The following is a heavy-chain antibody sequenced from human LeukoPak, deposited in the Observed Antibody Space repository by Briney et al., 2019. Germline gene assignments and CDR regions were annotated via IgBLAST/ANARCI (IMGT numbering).Heavy chain of an antibody. J-gene: IGHJ4*02. CDR3: ARRKGGDFIDN. D-gene: IGHD2-21*02. V-gene: IGHV4-31*03. CDR1: GGSISSGGYY. CDR2: IYYSGST. Sequence: PSETLSLTCTVSGGSISSGGYYWSWVRQHPGKGLEWIGYIYYSGSTYYNPSLKSRVTISVDTSKNQLSLKLSSVTAADTAVYYCARRKGGDFIDNWGQGALVTVSS.